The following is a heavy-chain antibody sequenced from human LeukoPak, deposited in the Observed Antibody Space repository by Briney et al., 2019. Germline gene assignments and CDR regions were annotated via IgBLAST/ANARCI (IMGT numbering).Heavy chain of an antibody. Sequence: ASVKVSCKASGYTFTSYYMHWVRQAPGQGLEWMGIINSSGGSTSYAQKFQGRVTMTRDTSTSTVYMELSSLRSEDTAVYYCAISRQLVREFDYWGQGTLVTVSS. D-gene: IGHD6-13*01. J-gene: IGHJ4*02. CDR1: GYTFTSYY. V-gene: IGHV1-46*01. CDR3: AISRQLVREFDY. CDR2: INSSGGST.